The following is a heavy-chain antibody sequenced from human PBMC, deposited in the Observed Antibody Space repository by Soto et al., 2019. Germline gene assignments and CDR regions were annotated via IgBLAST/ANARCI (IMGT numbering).Heavy chain of an antibody. CDR1: GYTFTSYD. J-gene: IGHJ6*03. Sequence: GASVKVSCKASGYTFTSYDINWVRQATGQGLEWMGWMNPNSGNTGYAQKFQGRVTMTRNTSISTAYMELSSLRSEDTAVYYCARALAPRDFWSGYYYYYMDVWGKGTTVTVSS. V-gene: IGHV1-8*01. D-gene: IGHD3-3*01. CDR2: MNPNSGNT. CDR3: ARALAPRDFWSGYYYYYMDV.